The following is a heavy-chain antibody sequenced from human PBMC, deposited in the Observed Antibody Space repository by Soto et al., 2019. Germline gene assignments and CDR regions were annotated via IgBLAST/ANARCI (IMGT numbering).Heavy chain of an antibody. J-gene: IGHJ4*02. V-gene: IGHV4-30-4*01. Sequence: QVQLQESGPGLVKPSQTLSLTCTVSGGSISSGDYYWSWIRQPPGKGLEWIGYIYYSGSTSYNPYLKSRVTISVDTSKNQFSLKLSSVTAADTAVYYCARDGHYGGNAVPDYWGQGTLVTVSS. CDR3: ARDGHYGGNAVPDY. CDR2: IYYSGST. D-gene: IGHD2-15*01. CDR1: GGSISSGDYY.